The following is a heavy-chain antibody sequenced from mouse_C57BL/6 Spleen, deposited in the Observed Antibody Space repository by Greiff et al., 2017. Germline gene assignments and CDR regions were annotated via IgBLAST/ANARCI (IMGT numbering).Heavy chain of an antibody. Sequence: EVKLVESGGGLVQPGGSLKLSCAASGFTFSDYYMYWVRQTPEQRLEWVAYISNGGGSTYYPDTVKGRFTISRDNAKNTLYLQMSRLKSEDTAMYYCARLNGYYGMDYWGQGTSVTVSS. V-gene: IGHV5-12*01. CDR3: ARLNGYYGMDY. J-gene: IGHJ4*01. CDR2: ISNGGGST. CDR1: GFTFSDYY.